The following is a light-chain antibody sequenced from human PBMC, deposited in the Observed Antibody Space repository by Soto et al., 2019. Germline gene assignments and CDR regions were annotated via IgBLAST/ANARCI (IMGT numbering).Light chain of an antibody. CDR2: DST. CDR3: QQRNSWPLT. V-gene: IGKV3-11*01. J-gene: IGKJ4*01. CDR1: QSVSRY. Sequence: EIVLTQSPATLSLSPGERATLSCRTSQSVSRYLAWYQQKPGQAPWLLIYDSTDRATGLPARFSGSGSGTDFTLTINSLEPEDFAVYYCQQRNSWPLTFGGGTTVEIK.